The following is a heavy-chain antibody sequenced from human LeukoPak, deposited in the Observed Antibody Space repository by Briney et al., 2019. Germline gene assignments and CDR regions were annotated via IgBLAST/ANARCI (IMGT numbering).Heavy chain of an antibody. V-gene: IGHV4-59*12. CDR3: ARDIAAAGAADAFDI. CDR1: GGSISSYY. D-gene: IGHD6-13*01. J-gene: IGHJ3*02. Sequence: PSETLSLTCTVSGGSISSYYWNWIRQPPGKGLEWIGSIYHSGSTYYNPSLKSRVTISVDTSKNQFSLKLSSVTAADTAVYYCARDIAAAGAADAFDIWGQGTMVTVSS. CDR2: IYHSGST.